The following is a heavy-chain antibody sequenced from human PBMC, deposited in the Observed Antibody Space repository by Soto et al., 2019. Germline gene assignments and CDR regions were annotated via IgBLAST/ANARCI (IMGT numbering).Heavy chain of an antibody. J-gene: IGHJ4*02. CDR2: IRSKAYGGTT. CDR3: TREKSEDSSGWSFRYGYNPDY. D-gene: IGHD6-19*01. CDR1: GFTFGDYA. V-gene: IGHV3-49*03. Sequence: GGSLRLSCAASGFTFGDYAMSWFRQAPGKGLEWVGFIRSKAYGGTTEYAASVKGRFTISRDDSKSIAYLQMNSLKTEDTAVYYCTREKSEDSSGWSFRYGYNPDYWGQGTLVTVSS.